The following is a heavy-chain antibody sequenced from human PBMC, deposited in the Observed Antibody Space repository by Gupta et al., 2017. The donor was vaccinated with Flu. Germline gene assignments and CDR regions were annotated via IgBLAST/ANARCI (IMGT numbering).Heavy chain of an antibody. J-gene: IGHJ4*02. CDR2: ISWNSGSI. Sequence: EVQLVESGGGLVQPGRSLRLSCAASGFTFDDYAMHWVRQAPGKGLEWVSGISWNSGSIGYADSVKGRFTISRDNAKNSLYLQMNSLRAEETALYYCAKDIIVGAPGTFDYWGQGTLVTVSS. CDR1: GFTFDDYA. D-gene: IGHD3-16*01. CDR3: AKDIIVGAPGTFDY. V-gene: IGHV3-9*01.